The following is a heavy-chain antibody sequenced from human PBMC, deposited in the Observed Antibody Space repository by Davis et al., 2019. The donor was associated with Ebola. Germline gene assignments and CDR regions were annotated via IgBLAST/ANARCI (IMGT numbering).Heavy chain of an antibody. CDR1: GGSISSYY. V-gene: IGHV4-59*01. Sequence: PSETLSLTCTVSGGSISSYYWSWIRQPPGKGLEWIGYIYYSGSTNYNPSLKSRVTISVDTSKNQFSLKLSSVTAADTAVYYCARVTIFEVVIHDAFDIWGQGTMVTVSS. CDR2: IYYSGST. D-gene: IGHD3-3*01. CDR3: ARVTIFEVVIHDAFDI. J-gene: IGHJ3*02.